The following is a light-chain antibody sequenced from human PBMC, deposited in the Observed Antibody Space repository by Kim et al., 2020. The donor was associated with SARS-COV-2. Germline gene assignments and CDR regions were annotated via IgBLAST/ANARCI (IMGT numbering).Light chain of an antibody. CDR2: DAS. V-gene: IGKV3-11*01. CDR1: QRVSSY. Sequence: SPGERATLSCRASQRVSSYLAWYQQKPGQAPRLLIYDASNRATGIPARFSGSGSGTDFTLTISSLEPEDFAVYYCQQRSNWPPVYTFGQGTKLEI. J-gene: IGKJ2*01. CDR3: QQRSNWPPVYT.